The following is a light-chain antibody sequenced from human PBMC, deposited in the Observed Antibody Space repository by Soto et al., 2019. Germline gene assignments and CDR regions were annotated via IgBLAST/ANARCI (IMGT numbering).Light chain of an antibody. V-gene: IGKV3D-20*01. CDR1: QSVRSSY. CDR3: QQYGTSPYT. J-gene: IGKJ2*01. CDR2: DAS. Sequence: EIVLTQSPATLSLSPGERATLSCGASQSVRSSYLAWYQQKPGLAPRLLIYDASSRATGIPDRFSGSGSGTDFTLTISRLEPEDFAVYYFQQYGTSPYTFGQGTKRDLK.